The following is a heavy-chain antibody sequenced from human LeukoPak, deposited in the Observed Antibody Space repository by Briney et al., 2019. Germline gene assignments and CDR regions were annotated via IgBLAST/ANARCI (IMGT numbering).Heavy chain of an antibody. V-gene: IGHV3-21*01. J-gene: IGHJ4*02. CDR3: ARDAGYCSSTSCYIDY. CDR1: GFTFSSYS. CDR2: ISSSSSYI. Sequence: GGSPRLSCAASGFTFSSYSMNWVRQAPGKGLEWVSSISSSSSYIYYADSVKGRFTISRDNAKNSLYLQMNSLRAEDTAVYYCARDAGYCSSTSCYIDYWGQGTLVTVSS. D-gene: IGHD2-2*02.